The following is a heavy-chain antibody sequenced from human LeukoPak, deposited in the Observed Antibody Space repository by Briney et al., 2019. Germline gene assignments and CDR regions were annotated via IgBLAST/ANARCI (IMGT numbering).Heavy chain of an antibody. CDR3: ARVTYSSSSISLDAFDI. Sequence: PSETLSLTCTVSGGSLRSTYYWGWIRQPPGKGLEWMGSMYYTGTTYYNPSLKSRVTMSVDTSKNQFSLKLSSVTAADTAVYYCARVTYSSSSISLDAFDIWGQGTMVTVSS. CDR1: GGSLRSTYY. J-gene: IGHJ3*02. V-gene: IGHV4-39*07. D-gene: IGHD6-6*01. CDR2: MYYTGTT.